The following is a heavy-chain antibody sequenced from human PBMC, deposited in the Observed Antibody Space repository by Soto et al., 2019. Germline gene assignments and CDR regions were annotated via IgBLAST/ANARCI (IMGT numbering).Heavy chain of an antibody. D-gene: IGHD2-8*02. V-gene: IGHV3-23*01. CDR2: ISGSGGST. Sequence: WGSLRLSCAASGFTFSSYAMSWVRQAPGKGLEWVSAISGSGGSTYYADSVKGRFTISRGNSKNTLYLQMNSLRAEDTAVYYCASTDAAGLYYFDYWGQGTLVTVSS. CDR1: GFTFSSYA. J-gene: IGHJ4*02. CDR3: ASTDAAGLYYFDY.